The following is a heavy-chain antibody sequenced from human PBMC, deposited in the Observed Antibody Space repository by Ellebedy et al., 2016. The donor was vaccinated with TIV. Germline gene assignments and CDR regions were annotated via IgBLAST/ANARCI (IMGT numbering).Heavy chain of an antibody. J-gene: IGHJ4*02. D-gene: IGHD6-13*01. CDR3: ARDQGIAAAGTRTRRGFDY. CDR2: ISGMSSPI. CDR1: GFTFSSYS. Sequence: PGGSLRLSCSASGFTFSSYSMNWVRQAPGKGLEWLSYISGMSSPIYYADSVKGRFTISRDNAKNSLYLQMNSLRSEDTAVYYCARDQGIAAAGTRTRRGFDYWGQGTLVTVSS. V-gene: IGHV3-48*01.